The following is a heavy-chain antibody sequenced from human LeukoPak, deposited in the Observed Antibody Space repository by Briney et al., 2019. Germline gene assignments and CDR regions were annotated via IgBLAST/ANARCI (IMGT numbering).Heavy chain of an antibody. V-gene: IGHV4-59*01. D-gene: IGHD3-10*02. CDR1: GGSISPYY. Sequence: SETLSLTRTVSGGSISPYYWSWIRQPPGKGLEWLGYIYYSGNTDYNPSLKSRVAISVDTSKNQFSLKLSSVTAADTAVYYCARSTGSTMFIDYWGQGTLVAVSS. CDR2: IYYSGNT. CDR3: ARSTGSTMFIDY. J-gene: IGHJ4*02.